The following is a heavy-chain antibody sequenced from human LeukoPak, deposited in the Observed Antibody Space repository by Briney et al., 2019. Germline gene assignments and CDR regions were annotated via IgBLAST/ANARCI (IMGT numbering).Heavy chain of an antibody. J-gene: IGHJ4*02. Sequence: GGSLRLSCAASGISVSSNYMTWVRQTPGKGLEWVSVIYSGGTTYYADSVKRRFTISRDSSKNTLYLQMNSLRAGDTAVYFCAVKYYFDSWGQGTLVTVSS. CDR2: IYSGGTT. CDR3: AVKYYFDS. CDR1: GISVSSNY. V-gene: IGHV3-66*01.